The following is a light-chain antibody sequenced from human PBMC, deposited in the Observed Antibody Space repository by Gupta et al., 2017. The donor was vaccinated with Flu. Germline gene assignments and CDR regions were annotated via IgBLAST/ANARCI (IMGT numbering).Light chain of an antibody. J-gene: IGKJ5*01. Sequence: GDSVTITCRASQSISNWLAWYQQKPGKAPNLLIYKASSLQSGVPLRFSGSGSGTEFTLTISSLQPDDVATYYCQQYDRYSVTFGQGTRLEIK. CDR2: KAS. CDR3: QQYDRYSVT. V-gene: IGKV1-5*03. CDR1: QSISNW.